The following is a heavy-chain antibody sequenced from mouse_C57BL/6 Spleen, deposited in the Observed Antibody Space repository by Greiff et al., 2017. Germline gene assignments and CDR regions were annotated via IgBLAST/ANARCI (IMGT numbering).Heavy chain of an antibody. V-gene: IGHV1-15*01. J-gene: IGHJ3*01. CDR2: IDPETGGT. D-gene: IGHD2-4*01. Sequence: QVQLKESGAELVRPGASVTLSCKASGYTFTDYEMHWVKQTPVHGLEWIGAIDPETGGTAYNQKFKGKAILTADKSSSTAYMELRSLTSEDSAVYYCTRCYDYDVFAYWGQGTLVTVSA. CDR1: GYTFTDYE. CDR3: TRCYDYDVFAY.